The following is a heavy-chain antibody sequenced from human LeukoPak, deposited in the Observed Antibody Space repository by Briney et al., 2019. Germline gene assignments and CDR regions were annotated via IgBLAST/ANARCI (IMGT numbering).Heavy chain of an antibody. J-gene: IGHJ6*02. Sequence: SETLSLTCAVHGGSFSGYYWSWIRQPPGKGLEWIGEINHSGSTNYNPSLKSRVTISVDTSKNQFSLKLSSVTAADTAVYYCARIVVVPAASYYYYGMDVWGQGTTVTVSS. V-gene: IGHV4-34*01. CDR2: INHSGST. CDR3: ARIVVVPAASYYYYGMDV. CDR1: GGSFSGYY. D-gene: IGHD2-2*01.